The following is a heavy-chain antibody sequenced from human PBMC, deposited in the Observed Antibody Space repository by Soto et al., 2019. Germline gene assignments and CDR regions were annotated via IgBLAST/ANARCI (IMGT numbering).Heavy chain of an antibody. J-gene: IGHJ4*02. Sequence: GESLKISCKGSGYSFTSYWIGWARQMPGKGLERMGIIYPGDSDTRYSPSFQGQVTISADKSISTAYLQWSSLKASNTAMYYCARLQAAAGDNDLTFDYWGQGTLVTVSS. CDR2: IYPGDSDT. D-gene: IGHD6-13*01. CDR1: GYSFTSYW. CDR3: ARLQAAAGDNDLTFDY. V-gene: IGHV5-51*01.